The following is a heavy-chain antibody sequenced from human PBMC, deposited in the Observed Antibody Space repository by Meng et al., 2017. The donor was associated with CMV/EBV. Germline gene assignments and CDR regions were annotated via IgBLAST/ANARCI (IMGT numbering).Heavy chain of an antibody. Sequence: GESLKISCAASGFTFSDYAMAWVRQAPGRGLVWVSAITGRGDDTYHADSVKGRLTISRDNSKNTLSLQMISLRAEDTAVYYCAKGSANSRPYYFDFWGRGTLVTVSS. J-gene: IGHJ4*02. CDR1: GFTFSDYA. D-gene: IGHD3-3*01. CDR3: AKGSANSRPYYFDF. CDR2: ITGRGDDT. V-gene: IGHV3-23*01.